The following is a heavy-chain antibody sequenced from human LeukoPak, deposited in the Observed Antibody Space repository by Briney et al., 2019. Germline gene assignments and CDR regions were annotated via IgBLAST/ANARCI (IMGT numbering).Heavy chain of an antibody. CDR3: AKGGDLITYFDY. V-gene: IGHV3-23*01. CDR1: GFTFSTYA. D-gene: IGHD3-16*01. J-gene: IGHJ4*02. CDR2: ISGSGGTP. Sequence: GGSLRLSCAASGFTFSTYAMNWVRQAPGKGLEWVSTISGSGGTPHYADSVKGRFTISRDNSKNTLHLQMNSLRAEDTAVYYCAKGGDLITYFDYWGQGTLVTVPS.